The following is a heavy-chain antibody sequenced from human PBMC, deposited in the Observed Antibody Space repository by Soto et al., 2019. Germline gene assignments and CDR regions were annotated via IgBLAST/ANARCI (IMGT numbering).Heavy chain of an antibody. D-gene: IGHD1-26*01. J-gene: IGHJ6*02. Sequence: SETLSLTCTVSGGPISSYYWSWIRQPAGKGLEWIGRIYTSGSTNYNPSLKSRVTMSVDTSKNQFSLKLSSVTAADTAVYYCARDRGLGATRGGVSYYYYGMDVWGQGTTVTVSS. CDR3: ARDRGLGATRGGVSYYYYGMDV. CDR1: GGPISSYY. CDR2: IYTSGST. V-gene: IGHV4-4*07.